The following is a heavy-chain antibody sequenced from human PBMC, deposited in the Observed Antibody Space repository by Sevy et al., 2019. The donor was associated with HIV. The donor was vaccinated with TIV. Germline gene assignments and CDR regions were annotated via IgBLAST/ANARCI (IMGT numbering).Heavy chain of an antibody. CDR1: GFTFSSYG. V-gene: IGHV3-30*18. CDR2: ISYDGSNK. CDR3: AKGGGDYYHYYYYMDV. D-gene: IGHD2-21*02. J-gene: IGHJ6*03. Sequence: GGSLRLSCAASGFTFSSYGMHWVRQAPGKGLEWVAVISYDGSNKYYADSVKGRFTISRDNSKNTLYLQMNSLRAEDTAVYYCAKGGGDYYHYYYYMDVWGKGTTVTVSS.